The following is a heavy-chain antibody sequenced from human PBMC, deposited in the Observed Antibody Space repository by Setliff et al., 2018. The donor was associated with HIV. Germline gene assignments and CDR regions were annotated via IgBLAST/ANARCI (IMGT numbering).Heavy chain of an antibody. J-gene: IGHJ6*03. CDR3: AKGRYSSGANYYYYMDV. CDR1: GFTFSSYT. Sequence: PGGSLRLSCAASGFTFSSYTMHWVRQAPGKGLEWVASISGGGKSIYYADSVKGRFTISRDNADRSLYLQMNSLRAEDTAVYYCAKGRYSSGANYYYYMDVWGKGTTVTVS. V-gene: IGHV3-21*01. CDR2: ISGGGKSI. D-gene: IGHD6-19*01.